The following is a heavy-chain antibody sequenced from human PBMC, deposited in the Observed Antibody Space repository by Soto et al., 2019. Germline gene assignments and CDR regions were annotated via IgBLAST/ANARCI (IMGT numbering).Heavy chain of an antibody. CDR3: ARKSLYWYDAFDI. J-gene: IGHJ3*02. D-gene: IGHD2-8*02. V-gene: IGHV3-53*04. CDR1: EFTVSSNY. CDR2: IYSGGST. Sequence: GGSLRLSCAASEFTVSSNYMSWVRQAPGKGLEWVSVIYSGGSTYYADSVKGRFTISRHNSKNTLYLQMNSLRAEDTAVYYCARKSLYWYDAFDIWGQGTIVTVSS.